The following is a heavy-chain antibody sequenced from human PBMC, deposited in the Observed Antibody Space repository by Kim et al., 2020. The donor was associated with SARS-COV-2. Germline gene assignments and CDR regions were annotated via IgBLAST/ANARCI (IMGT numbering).Heavy chain of an antibody. V-gene: IGHV3-74*01. Sequence: GGSLRLSCEGSGFIFSHYWMHWVRQXPGKXXVXXSXXSDDGSFTGYAXSGKGRFTISRDNAKNTLYLQMNSLRXEXTAVYYXAHFGFDWLLSLWGQGTL. CDR3: AHFGFDWLLSL. CDR1: GFIFSHYW. D-gene: IGHD3-9*01. CDR2: XSDDGSFT. J-gene: IGHJ4*02.